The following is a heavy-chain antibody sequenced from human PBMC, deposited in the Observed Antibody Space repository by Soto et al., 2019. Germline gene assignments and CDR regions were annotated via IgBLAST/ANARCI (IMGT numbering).Heavy chain of an antibody. Sequence: SLRLSCSVSGFTFYDNAMHWVRQAPEKGLEWVSGINWKSDIGYADSVKGRFAISRDNAENSLYRQRNSLRAEDTALYYCAISQDRGGRTTLIYWGQGTRVTVSS. CDR2: INWKSDI. V-gene: IGHV3-9*01. J-gene: IGHJ4*02. CDR3: AISQDRGGRTTLIY. D-gene: IGHD4-17*01. CDR1: GFTFYDNA.